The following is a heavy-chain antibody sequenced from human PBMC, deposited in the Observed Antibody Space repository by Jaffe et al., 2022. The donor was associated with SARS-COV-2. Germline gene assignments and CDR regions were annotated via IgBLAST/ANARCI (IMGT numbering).Heavy chain of an antibody. CDR3: ARLGDAVPAYYYYDSSGYNY. CDR2: IIPIFGTA. D-gene: IGHD3-22*01. J-gene: IGHJ4*02. CDR1: GGTFSSYA. V-gene: IGHV1-69*01. Sequence: QVQLVQSGAEVKKPGSSVKVSCKASGGTFSSYAISWVRQAPGQGLEWMGGIIPIFGTANYAQKFQGRVTITADESTSTAYMELSSLRSEDTAVYYCARLGDAVPAYYYYDSSGYNYWGQGTLVTVSS.